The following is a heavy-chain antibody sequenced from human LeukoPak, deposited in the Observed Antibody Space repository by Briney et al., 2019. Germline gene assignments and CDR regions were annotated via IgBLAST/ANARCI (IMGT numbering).Heavy chain of an antibody. V-gene: IGHV3-30*02. D-gene: IGHD3-16*01. CDR2: IRYDGSNK. J-gene: IGHJ4*02. Sequence: PGGSLRLSCATSGFTFSSYGMHWVRQAPGKGLEWVAFIRYDGSNKYYADSVKGRFTISRDNSKNTLYLQMNSLRAEDTAVYYCAKGPGIMITFGGVLPPDYWGQGTLVTVSS. CDR3: AKGPGIMITFGGVLPPDY. CDR1: GFTFSSYG.